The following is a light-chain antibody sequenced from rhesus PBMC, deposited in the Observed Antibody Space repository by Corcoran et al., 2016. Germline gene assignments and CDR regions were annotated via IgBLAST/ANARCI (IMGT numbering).Light chain of an antibody. Sequence: QVILTQSPATLSLSPGERATLSCRASQSVSSYLAWYQQKPGQAPRLLIYGASRRATGIPARFSGSGSGTDFTLTISSLEPEDVGVYHCYQHSSGYSFGQGTKVEIK. CDR2: GAS. V-gene: IGKV3-10*01. CDR1: QSVSSY. J-gene: IGKJ2*01. CDR3: YQHSSGYS.